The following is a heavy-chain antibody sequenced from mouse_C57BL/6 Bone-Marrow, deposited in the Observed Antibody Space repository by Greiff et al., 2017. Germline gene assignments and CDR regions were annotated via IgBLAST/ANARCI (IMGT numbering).Heavy chain of an antibody. CDR3: ARRNWDLDY. V-gene: IGHV5-9*01. CDR1: GFTFSSYT. D-gene: IGHD4-1*01. CDR2: ISGGGGNT. J-gene: IGHJ2*01. Sequence: DVHLVESGGGLVKPGGSLKLSCAASGFTFSSYTMSWVRQTPEKRLEWVATISGGGGNTYYPDSVKGRFAISRDNAKNTLYLQMSSLRSEDTALYYCARRNWDLDYWGQGTTLTVSS.